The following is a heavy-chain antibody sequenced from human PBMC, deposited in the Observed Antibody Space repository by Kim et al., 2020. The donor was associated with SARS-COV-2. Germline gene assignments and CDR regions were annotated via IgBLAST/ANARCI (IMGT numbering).Heavy chain of an antibody. Sequence: SVKGRFTISRDDAKNSLYLQMNSLRAEDTAVYYCARDLVGYSGGYTLDYWGQGTLVTVSS. CDR3: ARDLVGYSGGYTLDY. D-gene: IGHD1-26*01. J-gene: IGHJ4*02. V-gene: IGHV3-21*01.